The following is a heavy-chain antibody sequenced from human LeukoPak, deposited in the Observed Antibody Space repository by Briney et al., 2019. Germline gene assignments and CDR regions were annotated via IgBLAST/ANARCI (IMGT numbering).Heavy chain of an antibody. D-gene: IGHD6-25*01. Sequence: GGSLGLSCAASGFTFSSYGMHWVRQAPGKGLEWVAVISYDGSNKYYADSVKGRFTISRDNSKNTLYLQMNSLRAEDTAVYYCAKDRSSGDFDYWGQGTLVTVSS. J-gene: IGHJ4*02. CDR1: GFTFSSYG. CDR3: AKDRSSGDFDY. V-gene: IGHV3-30*18. CDR2: ISYDGSNK.